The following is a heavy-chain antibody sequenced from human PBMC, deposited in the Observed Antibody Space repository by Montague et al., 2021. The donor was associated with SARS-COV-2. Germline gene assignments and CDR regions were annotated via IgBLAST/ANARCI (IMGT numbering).Heavy chain of an antibody. V-gene: IGHV3-11*01. Sequence: SLRLSCAASGFTFSDYYMSWIRQAPGKGLEWVSYISRSGSTIYYTDSVKGRFTISRDNAKKSLYLQMNSLRAEDTAMYYCASPSRRNDIAVEPPAIWDDALDIWGQGTMVTVSS. CDR1: GFTFSDYY. CDR2: ISRSGSTI. CDR3: ASPSRRNDIAVEPPAIWDDALDI. J-gene: IGHJ3*02. D-gene: IGHD2-2*01.